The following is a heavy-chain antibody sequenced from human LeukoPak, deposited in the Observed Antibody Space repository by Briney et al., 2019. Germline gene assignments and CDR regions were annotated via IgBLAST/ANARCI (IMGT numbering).Heavy chain of an antibody. CDR2: ISAYNGNT. CDR1: GYTFTSYG. V-gene: IGHV1-18*01. Sequence: ASAKVSCKASGYTFTSYGISWVRQAPGQGLEWMGWISAYNGNTNYAQKLQGRVTMTTDTSTSTAYMELRSLRSDDTAVYYCARDTHNYDFWSGSNNDAFDIWGQGTMVTVSS. D-gene: IGHD3-3*01. CDR3: ARDTHNYDFWSGSNNDAFDI. J-gene: IGHJ3*02.